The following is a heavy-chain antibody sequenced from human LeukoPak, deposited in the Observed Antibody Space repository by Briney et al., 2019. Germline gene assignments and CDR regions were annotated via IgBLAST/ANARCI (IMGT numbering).Heavy chain of an antibody. V-gene: IGHV1-69*13. CDR2: IIPIYGTA. J-gene: IGHJ4*02. CDR1: GGTLSSYT. Sequence: SVKVSGKASGGTLSSYTITWVRQAPGQGLEWMGGIIPIYGTADYAQKFQGRVTITADESTSTAYMELSSLRSEDTAVYYCAIPGVSDYWGQGTLVTVSS. CDR3: AIPGVSDY.